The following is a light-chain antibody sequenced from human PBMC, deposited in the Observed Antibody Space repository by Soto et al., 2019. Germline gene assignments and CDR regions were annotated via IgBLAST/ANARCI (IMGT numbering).Light chain of an antibody. CDR1: QSISSW. CDR3: QQYNSYSPWT. J-gene: IGKJ1*01. Sequence: DLQMTQSPSTLSASVGDRVTITCRASQSISSWLAWYQQKPGKAPKLRIYDASRLERGVPSRVSRSGSGTEFPLTISSLQPDDFATYYCQQYNSYSPWTFGHGTKVDIK. V-gene: IGKV1-5*01. CDR2: DAS.